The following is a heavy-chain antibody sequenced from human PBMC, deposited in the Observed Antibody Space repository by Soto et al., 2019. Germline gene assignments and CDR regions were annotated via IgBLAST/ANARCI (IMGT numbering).Heavy chain of an antibody. V-gene: IGHV3-53*02. CDR1: GFSVSSDY. CDR2: IYSGGRT. CDR3: ARGSGNSNWFDP. J-gene: IGHJ5*02. Sequence: EVQLVETGGGLIQSGGSLRLSCAASGFSVSSDYMSWVRQAPGKGLEWVSVIYSGGRTYYADSVKGRFTISSDNSKNTVYLHMNSLRAEDTAVYYCARGSGNSNWFDPWGQGTLVTVSS. D-gene: IGHD3-22*01.